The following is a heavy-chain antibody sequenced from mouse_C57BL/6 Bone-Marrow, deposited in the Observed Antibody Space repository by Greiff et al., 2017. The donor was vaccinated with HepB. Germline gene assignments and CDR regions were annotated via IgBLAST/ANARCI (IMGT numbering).Heavy chain of an antibody. D-gene: IGHD1-1*01. Sequence: VQLQQSDAELVKPGASVKISCKVSGYTFTDHTIHWMKQRPEQGLEWIGYIYPRDGSTKYNEKFKGKATLTADKSSSTAYMQLNSLTSEDSAVYFCARYYYGSSYLWYFDVWGTGTTVTVSS. CDR1: GYTFTDHT. CDR3: ARYYYGSSYLWYFDV. CDR2: IYPRDGST. J-gene: IGHJ1*03. V-gene: IGHV1-78*01.